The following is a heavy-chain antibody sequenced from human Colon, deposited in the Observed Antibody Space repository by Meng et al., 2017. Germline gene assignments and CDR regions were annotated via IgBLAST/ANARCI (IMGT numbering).Heavy chain of an antibody. CDR2: FFHTGRT. V-gene: IGHV4-4*02. J-gene: IGHJ4*02. Sequence: QVHLEGSGPGLGPASGPLHLDCAVSGGSISSNWWSWVRQPPGKGLEWIGEFFHTGRTNYDPSLKSRVTISVDKSNNQFSLKLTSVTAADTAVYYCARHISILGQRGFDYWGQGTLVTVSS. CDR3: ARHISILGQRGFDY. CDR1: GGSISSNW. D-gene: IGHD3/OR15-3a*01.